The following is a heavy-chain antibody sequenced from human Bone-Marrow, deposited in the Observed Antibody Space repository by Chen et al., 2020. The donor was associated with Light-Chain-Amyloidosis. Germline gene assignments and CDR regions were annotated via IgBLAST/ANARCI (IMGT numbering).Heavy chain of an antibody. Sequence: GGGLLQRGGSLRLSCAASGFAFSSYAMSWVRQAPGKGLEWVSTLSGSGGSRYYGDSVKGRLTISRDNSKHALFLQMNSLRAEDPAVYYCAKDISYDDILPGYPADAFDIWGQGTMVTVSS. CDR2: LSGSGGSR. CDR3: AKDISYDDILPGYPADAFDI. J-gene: IGHJ3*02. D-gene: IGHD3-9*01. V-gene: IGHV3-23*01. CDR1: GFAFSSYA.